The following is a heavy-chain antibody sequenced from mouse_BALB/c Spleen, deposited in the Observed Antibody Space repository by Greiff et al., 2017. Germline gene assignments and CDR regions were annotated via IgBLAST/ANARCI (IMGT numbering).Heavy chain of an antibody. CDR2: ISSGGSYT. V-gene: IGHV5-6-4*01. J-gene: IGHJ3*01. CDR3: TRERYDGAY. D-gene: IGHD2-14*01. Sequence: EVKLMESGGGLVKPGGSLKLSCAASGFTFSSYTMSWVRQTPEKRLEWVATISSGGSYTYYPDSVKGRFTISRDNAKNTLYLQMSSLKSEDTAMYYCTRERYDGAYWGQGTLVTVSA. CDR1: GFTFSSYT.